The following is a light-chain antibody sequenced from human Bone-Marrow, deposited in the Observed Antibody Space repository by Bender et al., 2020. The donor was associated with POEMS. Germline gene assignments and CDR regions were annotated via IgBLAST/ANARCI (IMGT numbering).Light chain of an antibody. Sequence: QSALTQPASMSGSPGQSITISCTGTSSDVGKYDLVAWYQQHPGKAPKLIIYEARKRPSGVSNRFSGSKSGNTASLTISGLQAEDEADYYCCSYAGSSTWVFGGGTNLTVL. V-gene: IGLV2-23*01. CDR3: CSYAGSSTWV. J-gene: IGLJ3*02. CDR1: SSDVGKYDL. CDR2: EAR.